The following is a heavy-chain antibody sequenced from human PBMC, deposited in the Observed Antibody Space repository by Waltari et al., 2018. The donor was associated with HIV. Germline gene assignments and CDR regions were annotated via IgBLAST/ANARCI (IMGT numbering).Heavy chain of an antibody. V-gene: IGHV3-23*01. J-gene: IGHJ4*02. CDR3: SKEGGLIGDDY. Sequence: EVQLLESGGGLVQPGGSLRLPCAASGLRFSNSAMSWVRQAPGKGLEWVSAINPTGRRTFYADSVKGRFTISRDNSKNTLYLQLNSLRAEDTAIYYCSKEGGLIGDDYWGQGTLVTVSS. D-gene: IGHD3-22*01. CDR2: INPTGRRT. CDR1: GLRFSNSA.